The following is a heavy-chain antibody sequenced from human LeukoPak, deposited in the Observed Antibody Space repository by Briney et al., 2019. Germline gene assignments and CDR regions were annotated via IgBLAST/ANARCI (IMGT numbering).Heavy chain of an antibody. Sequence: GASGKVSCKASGYTFTGYYMHWVRQAPGQGLEWMGWINPNSGGTNYAQKFQGRVTMTRDTSISTAYMELSRLRSDDTAVYYCARTNYGDYRAAFDIWGQGTMVTVSS. CDR3: ARTNYGDYRAAFDI. V-gene: IGHV1-2*02. CDR2: INPNSGGT. J-gene: IGHJ3*02. D-gene: IGHD4-17*01. CDR1: GYTFTGYY.